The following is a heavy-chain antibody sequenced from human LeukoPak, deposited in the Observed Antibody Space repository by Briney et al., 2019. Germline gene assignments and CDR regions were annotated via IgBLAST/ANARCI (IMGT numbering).Heavy chain of an antibody. J-gene: IGHJ4*02. D-gene: IGHD2-2*02. V-gene: IGHV3-30*02. CDR2: IRYDGSNK. Sequence: GGSLRLSCAASGFTFSNYGMNWVRQAPGKGLEWVAFIRYDGSNKYYADSVKGRFTISRDNSKNTLYLQMNSLRAEDTAVYYCVKVPAAIQTIDYWGQGTLVTVSS. CDR1: GFTFSNYG. CDR3: VKVPAAIQTIDY.